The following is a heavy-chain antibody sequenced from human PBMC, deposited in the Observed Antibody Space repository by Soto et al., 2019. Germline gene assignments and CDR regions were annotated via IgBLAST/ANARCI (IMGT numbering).Heavy chain of an antibody. V-gene: IGHV3-30-3*01. CDR1: GFTFSTYA. CDR3: ARDLPQYCSACSCYPDS. CDR2: ISYHGSNK. Sequence: QVQLVESGGGVVQPGRSLRLSCAACGFTFSTYAMHWVRQAPGKGLAWVAIISYHGSNKYYADSVKGRFTISRDDPNNTLYLQMNSLRPEDTAVYYCARDLPQYCSACSCYPDSWGQGTLVTVSS. J-gene: IGHJ4*02. D-gene: IGHD2-15*01.